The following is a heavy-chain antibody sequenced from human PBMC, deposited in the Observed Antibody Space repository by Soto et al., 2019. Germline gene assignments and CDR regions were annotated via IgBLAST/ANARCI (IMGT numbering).Heavy chain of an antibody. D-gene: IGHD5-12*01. Sequence: QLQLQESGPGLVKPSETLSLTYTVSGGSISSSSYYWGWIRQPPGKGLEWIGSIYYSGSTYYNPSLKSRVTISVDTSKNQFSLKLSSVTAADTAVYYCARQERWLQKFDYWGQGTLVTVSS. J-gene: IGHJ4*02. CDR1: GGSISSSSYY. V-gene: IGHV4-39*01. CDR2: IYYSGST. CDR3: ARQERWLQKFDY.